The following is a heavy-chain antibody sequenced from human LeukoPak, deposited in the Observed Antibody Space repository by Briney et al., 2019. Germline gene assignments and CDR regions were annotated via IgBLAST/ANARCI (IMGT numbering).Heavy chain of an antibody. J-gene: IGHJ6*02. D-gene: IGHD1-26*01. CDR1: GGSISSYY. V-gene: IGHV4-4*09. Sequence: PSETLSLTCTVSGGSISSYYWSWIRQPPGKGLEWIGYIYTSGSTNYNPSLKSRVTISVDTSKNQFSLKLSSVTAADTAVYYCARQGGSIFDPWGQGTTVTVSS. CDR3: ARQGGSIFDP. CDR2: IYTSGST.